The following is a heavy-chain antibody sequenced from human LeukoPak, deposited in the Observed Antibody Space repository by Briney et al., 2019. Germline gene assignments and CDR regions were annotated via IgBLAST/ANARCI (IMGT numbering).Heavy chain of an antibody. CDR1: GGPISSYY. J-gene: IGHJ4*02. CDR2: IYYSGST. V-gene: IGHV4-59*01. Sequence: SEALSLTCTVSGGPISSYYWSWIRQPPGKGLEWIGYIYYSGSTNYNPSLKSRVTISVDTSKNQFSLKLSSVTAADTAVYYCARCPSLKRPYYFDYWGQGTLVTVSS. CDR3: ARCPSLKRPYYFDY.